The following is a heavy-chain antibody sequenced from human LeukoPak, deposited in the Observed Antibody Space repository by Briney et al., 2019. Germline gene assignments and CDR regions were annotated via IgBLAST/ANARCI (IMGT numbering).Heavy chain of an antibody. Sequence: PSETLSLTCTVSDDSIGDYYWSWIRQSAGKGLEWIGRVHLSGKRDYNPSLKSRVDMSVDTSKNQFSLKLSSVTAADTAVYYCARVGSSREFDYWGQGTLVTVSS. J-gene: IGHJ4*02. V-gene: IGHV4-4*07. CDR1: DDSIGDYY. CDR2: VHLSGKR. CDR3: ARVGSSREFDY. D-gene: IGHD6-13*01.